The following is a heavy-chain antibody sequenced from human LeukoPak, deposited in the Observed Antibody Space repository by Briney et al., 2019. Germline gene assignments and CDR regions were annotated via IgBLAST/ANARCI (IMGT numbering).Heavy chain of an antibody. Sequence: PGGSLRLSCAASGFTFNSYSMNWVRQAPGKGLEWVSSISSSGSSIYYADSVKGRFTISRDNAKNSLYLQMNSLRAEDTAVYYCTRCRGLLDFWGQGTLVTVSS. CDR2: ISSSGSSI. CDR1: GFTFNSYS. CDR3: TRCRGLLDF. J-gene: IGHJ4*02. D-gene: IGHD1-26*01. V-gene: IGHV3-21*01.